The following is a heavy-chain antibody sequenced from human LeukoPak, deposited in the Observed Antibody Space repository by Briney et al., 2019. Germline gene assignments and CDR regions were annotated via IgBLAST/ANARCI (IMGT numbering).Heavy chain of an antibody. CDR3: ATRRAHIWGSYRYFFDY. J-gene: IGHJ4*02. CDR1: GGSFSGYY. CDR2: INHSGST. Sequence: PSETLSLTCAVYGGSFSGYYWSWIRQPPGKGLEWIGEINHSGSTNYNPSLTRRVTISVDTSKNQFSLKLSSVTAADTAVYYCATRRAHIWGSYRYFFDYWGQGTLVTVSP. V-gene: IGHV4-34*01. D-gene: IGHD3-16*02.